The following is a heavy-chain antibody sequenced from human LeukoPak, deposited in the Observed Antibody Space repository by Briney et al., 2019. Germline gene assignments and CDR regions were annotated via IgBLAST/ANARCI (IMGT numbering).Heavy chain of an antibody. V-gene: IGHV4-31*03. D-gene: IGHD4/OR15-4a*01. J-gene: IGHJ4*02. CDR3: ARVGTISSYYFDY. CDR1: GGSISSGGYY. Sequence: TLSLTCTVSGGSISSGGYYWSWIRQHPGKGLEWIGYIYYSGSTYYNPSLKSRVTISVDTSKNQFSLKLSSVTAADTAVYYCARVGTISSYYFDYWGQGTLVTVSS. CDR2: IYYSGST.